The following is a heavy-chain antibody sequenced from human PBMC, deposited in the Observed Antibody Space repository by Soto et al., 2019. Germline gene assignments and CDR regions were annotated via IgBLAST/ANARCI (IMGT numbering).Heavy chain of an antibody. CDR3: TRGPRPSSSGTGAY. Sequence: GGSLRLSCEASGFIFSMYWMHWVRQVPGKGLVWVSRINEDGVTNTYADSVKGRFTISRDNDKNILYLQLDSLRVEDTAMYYCTRGPRPSSSGTGAYWGPGTQVTVSS. J-gene: IGHJ4*02. CDR1: GFIFSMYW. CDR2: INEDGVTN. D-gene: IGHD1-26*01. V-gene: IGHV3-74*03.